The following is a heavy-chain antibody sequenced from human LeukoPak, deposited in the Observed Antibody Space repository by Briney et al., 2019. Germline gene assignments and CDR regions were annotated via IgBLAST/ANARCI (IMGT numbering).Heavy chain of an antibody. Sequence: ASVKVSCKASGYTFTSYGISWVRQAPGQGLEWMGWISGHNGNTEYAQKLQGRVTMTTDTSTSTAYMELRSLSSDDTAVYYCARDGLSGLEAFAFWGQGTMVTVSS. J-gene: IGHJ3*01. CDR2: ISGHNGNT. CDR3: ARDGLSGLEAFAF. V-gene: IGHV1-18*01. CDR1: GYTFTSYG. D-gene: IGHD3/OR15-3a*01.